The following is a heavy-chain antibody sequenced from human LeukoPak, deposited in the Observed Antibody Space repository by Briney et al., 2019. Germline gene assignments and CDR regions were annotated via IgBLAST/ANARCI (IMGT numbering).Heavy chain of an antibody. CDR2: ISSSSSTI. J-gene: IGHJ4*02. CDR1: GFTFSSYS. V-gene: IGHV3-48*01. D-gene: IGHD1-26*01. Sequence: GGSLRLSCAASGFTFSSYSMNWVRQAPGKGLEWVSYISSSSSTIYYADSVKGRFTISRDNAKNSLYLQMNSLRAEDTAIYYCAKYGPQDSGSSHFDYWGQGALVTVSS. CDR3: AKYGPQDSGSSHFDY.